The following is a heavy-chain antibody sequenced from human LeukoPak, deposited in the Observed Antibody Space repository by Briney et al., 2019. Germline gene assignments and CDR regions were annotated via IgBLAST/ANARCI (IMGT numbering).Heavy chain of an antibody. D-gene: IGHD2/OR15-2a*01. CDR2: INPNSGGT. V-gene: IGHV1-2*02. Sequence: GASVKVSCKASGYTFTGYYMHWVRQAPGQGLEWMGWINPNSGGTNYAQKFQGRVTMTRDTSISTAYMELSRLRSDDTAVYYCARDQIDPILRYYYYMDVWGKGTTVTVSS. CDR1: GYTFTGYY. J-gene: IGHJ6*03. CDR3: ARDQIDPILRYYYYMDV.